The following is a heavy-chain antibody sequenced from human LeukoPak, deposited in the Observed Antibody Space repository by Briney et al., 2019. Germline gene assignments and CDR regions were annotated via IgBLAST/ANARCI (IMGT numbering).Heavy chain of an antibody. D-gene: IGHD3-10*01. J-gene: IGHJ4*02. CDR2: ISSSSSYI. V-gene: IGHV3-21*01. CDR3: AREFYYGSGSYGFDY. CDR1: GFTFSSYS. Sequence: GGSLRLSCAASGFTFSSYSMNWVRQAPGKGLEWVSSISSSSSYIYYADSVKGRFTISRNNAKNSLYLQMNSLRAEDTAVYYCAREFYYGSGSYGFDYWGQGTLVTVSS.